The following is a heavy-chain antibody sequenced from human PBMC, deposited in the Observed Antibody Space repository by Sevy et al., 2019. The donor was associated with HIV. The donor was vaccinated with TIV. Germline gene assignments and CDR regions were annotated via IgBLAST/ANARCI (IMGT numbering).Heavy chain of an antibody. D-gene: IGHD3-22*01. CDR3: VKENYYDSSGYLPPHHGGFDI. J-gene: IGHJ3*02. CDR2: ISSNGGST. CDR1: GFTFSSYA. V-gene: IGHV3-64D*06. Sequence: GGSLILSCSASGFTFSSYAMHWVRQAPGKGLEYVSAISSNGGSTYYADSVEGRFTISRDNSKNTLYLQMSSLRAEDTAVYYCVKENYYDSSGYLPPHHGGFDIWGQGTMVTVSS.